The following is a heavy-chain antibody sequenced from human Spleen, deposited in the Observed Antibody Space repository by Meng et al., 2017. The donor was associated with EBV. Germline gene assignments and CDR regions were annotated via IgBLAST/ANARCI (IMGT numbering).Heavy chain of an antibody. D-gene: IGHD3-22*01. CDR2: INSNTGNP. V-gene: IGHV7-4-1*02. Sequence: QGQLVQSGSEFKRPGDSVKLSCKASRNTFSNYDVNWVRQAPGQGPEWMGWINSNTGNPTYAPAFRGRFVFSLDTSVSTAFLQITSLKTEDTAVYYCARALYFDRRGYFGFWGQGSLVTVSS. J-gene: IGHJ4*02. CDR1: RNTFSNYD. CDR3: ARALYFDRRGYFGF.